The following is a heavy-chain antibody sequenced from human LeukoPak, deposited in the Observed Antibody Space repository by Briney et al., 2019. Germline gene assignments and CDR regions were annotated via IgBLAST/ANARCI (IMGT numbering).Heavy chain of an antibody. J-gene: IGHJ4*02. CDR3: ARGRRIAAAGTPTDY. Sequence: SETLSLTCAVYGGSFSGYYWSWIRQPPGKGLEWIGEINHSGSTNYNPSLKSRVTISVDTAKNQFSLKLSSVTAADTAVYYCARGRRIAAAGTPTDYWGQGTLVTVSS. CDR1: GGSFSGYY. V-gene: IGHV4-34*01. CDR2: INHSGST. D-gene: IGHD6-13*01.